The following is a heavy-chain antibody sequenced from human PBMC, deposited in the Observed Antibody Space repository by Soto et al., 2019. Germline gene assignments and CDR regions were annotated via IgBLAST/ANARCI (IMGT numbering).Heavy chain of an antibody. V-gene: IGHV1-18*04. D-gene: IGHD1-1*01. J-gene: IGHJ4*02. Sequence: RASVKVSCKASGYTFTSYGISWVRQAPGQGLEWMGWISAYNGNTNYAQKLQGRVTMTTDTSTSTAYMELRSLRSDDTAVYYCARDSPTQLERRRFDYWGQGTLVTVSS. CDR3: ARDSPTQLERRRFDY. CDR2: ISAYNGNT. CDR1: GYTFTSYG.